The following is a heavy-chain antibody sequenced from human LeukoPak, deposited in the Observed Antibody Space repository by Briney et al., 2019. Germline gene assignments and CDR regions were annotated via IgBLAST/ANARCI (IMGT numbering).Heavy chain of an antibody. CDR1: GFTFSSYS. D-gene: IGHD2-2*01. J-gene: IGHJ4*02. V-gene: IGHV3-21*01. CDR2: ISSSSYI. CDR3: ARGGHIVVVPAAPYYFDY. Sequence: KAGGSLRLSCAASGFTFSSYSMNWVRQAPGKGLEWVSSISSSSYIYYADSVKGRFTISRDNAKNSLYLQMNSLRAEDTAVYYCARGGHIVVVPAAPYYFDYWGQGTLVTVSS.